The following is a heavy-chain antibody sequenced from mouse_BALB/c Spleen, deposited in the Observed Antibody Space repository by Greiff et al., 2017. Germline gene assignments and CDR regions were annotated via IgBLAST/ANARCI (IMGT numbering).Heavy chain of an antibody. J-gene: IGHJ2*01. D-gene: IGHD1-1*01. Sequence: DVHLVESGGGLVKPGGSLKLSCAASGFTFSDYYMYWVRQTPEKRLEWVATISDGGSYTYYPDSVKGRFTISRDNAKNNLYLQMSSLKSEDTAMYYCARGEITTVVEVSFDYWGQGTTLTVSS. CDR3: ARGEITTVVEVSFDY. CDR1: GFTFSDYY. V-gene: IGHV5-4*02. CDR2: ISDGGSYT.